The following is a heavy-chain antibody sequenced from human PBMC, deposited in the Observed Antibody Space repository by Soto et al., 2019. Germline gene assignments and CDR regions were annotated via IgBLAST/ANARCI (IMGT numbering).Heavy chain of an antibody. V-gene: IGHV4-31*03. J-gene: IGHJ4*02. Sequence: SETLSLTCTVSGGSISSGGYYWSWIRQHPGKGLEWIGYIYYSGSTYYNPSLESRVTISVDTSKNQFSLKLSSVTAADTAVYYCARAGVRGVFDYWGQGTLVTVSS. D-gene: IGHD3-10*01. CDR3: ARAGVRGVFDY. CDR2: IYYSGST. CDR1: GGSISSGGYY.